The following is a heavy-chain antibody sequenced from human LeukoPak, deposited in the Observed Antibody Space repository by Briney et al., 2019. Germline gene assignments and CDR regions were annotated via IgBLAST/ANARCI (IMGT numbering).Heavy chain of an antibody. CDR1: GGSISSTGYY. Sequence: TSETQSLTCTFSGGSISSTGYYWGWTRQPPGKGLEWIGSIYYSGSTYYNPSLKSRVTISVDTSKNLFSLKLISVTAANTAVYYCARAPIPYDRSRTDYRFDPWGQGTLVTVAS. CDR3: ARAPIPYDRSRTDYRFDP. D-gene: IGHD3-16*01. V-gene: IGHV4-39*01. J-gene: IGHJ5*02. CDR2: IYYSGST.